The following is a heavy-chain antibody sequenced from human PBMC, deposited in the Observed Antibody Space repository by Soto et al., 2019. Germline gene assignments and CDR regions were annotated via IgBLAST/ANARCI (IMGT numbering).Heavy chain of an antibody. CDR3: ARDIGYCTNGVCYVAFDI. Sequence: ASVKVSCKASGYTFTSYHMHWVRQAPGQGLEWMRIINPRGGSTSYAQKFQGRVTMTRDTSTSTVYMELSSLRSEDTAVYYCARDIGYCTNGVCYVAFDIWGQGTMVTVSS. CDR1: GYTFTSYH. V-gene: IGHV1-46*03. CDR2: INPRGGST. J-gene: IGHJ3*02. D-gene: IGHD2-8*01.